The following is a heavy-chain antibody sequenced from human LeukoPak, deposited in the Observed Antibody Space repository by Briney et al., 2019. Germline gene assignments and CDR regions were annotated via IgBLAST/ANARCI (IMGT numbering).Heavy chain of an antibody. J-gene: IGHJ6*02. CDR3: ARDSLPKWGYYYYGMDV. CDR1: GYTLTSYG. D-gene: IGHD7-27*01. CDR2: ISAYNGNT. V-gene: IGHV1-18*01. Sequence: RASVKVSCKASGYTLTSYGISWVRQAPGQGLEWMGWISAYNGNTNYAQKLQGRVTMTTDTSTGTAYMELRSLRSDDTAVYYCARDSLPKWGYYYYGMDVWGQGTTVTVSS.